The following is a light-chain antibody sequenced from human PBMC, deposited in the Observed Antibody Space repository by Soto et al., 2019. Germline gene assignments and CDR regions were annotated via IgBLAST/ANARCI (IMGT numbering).Light chain of an antibody. CDR1: QSVSGN. CDR2: GAS. V-gene: IGKV3-15*01. J-gene: IGKJ2*01. CDR3: QQYNNWPNT. Sequence: EIVMTQSPATLSVSPGERASLSCRASQSVSGNLAWYQQKPGQAPRLLIYGASTRATGIPARFSGSGSGTEFTLTISSLQSEDFAVYYCQQYNNWPNTFGQGTKLEIK.